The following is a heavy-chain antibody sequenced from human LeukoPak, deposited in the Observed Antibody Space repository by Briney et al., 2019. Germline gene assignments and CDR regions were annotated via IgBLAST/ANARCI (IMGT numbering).Heavy chain of an antibody. CDR3: TTDGVAVPGIDY. Sequence: PGGSLRLSCAASASSISNAWMTWVRQAPGKGLEWVGRIKSKSDDGTTDYAAPVKGRFTISRDDSKNTLYLQMNSLKSEDTAVYYCTTDGVAVPGIDYWGQGTLVTVSS. D-gene: IGHD6-19*01. V-gene: IGHV3-15*01. CDR1: ASSISNAW. J-gene: IGHJ4*02. CDR2: IKSKSDDGTT.